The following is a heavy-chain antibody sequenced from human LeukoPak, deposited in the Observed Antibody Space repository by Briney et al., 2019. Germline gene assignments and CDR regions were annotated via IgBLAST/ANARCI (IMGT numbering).Heavy chain of an antibody. J-gene: IGHJ4*02. Sequence: PGGSLRLSCAASGFIVSSYFMSWVRQAPGKGLEWVSVIYVDGSTYYADTVKGRFTISRDNSKNTLFLQMNSLRADDTAVYYCARSSSGWHDYWGQGTLVNVSS. D-gene: IGHD6-19*01. CDR1: GFIVSSYF. CDR3: ARSSSGWHDY. CDR2: IYVDGST. V-gene: IGHV3-53*01.